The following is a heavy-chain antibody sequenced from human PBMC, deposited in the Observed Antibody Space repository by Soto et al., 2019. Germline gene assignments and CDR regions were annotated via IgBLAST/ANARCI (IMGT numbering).Heavy chain of an antibody. D-gene: IGHD3-16*01. CDR2: IIPLFGTP. V-gene: IGHV1-69*13. CDR1: GGSFTTLA. CDR3: AAGIGITFGGVTREFDY. Sequence: SVKVSCKVSGGSFTTLAFSWVRQAPGQGLEWMGRIIPLFGTPNYAQKFQGRVAIFADESTNTTYMELSSLTSEDPAVYYCAAGIGITFGGVTREFDYWGQGTLVTVSS. J-gene: IGHJ4*02.